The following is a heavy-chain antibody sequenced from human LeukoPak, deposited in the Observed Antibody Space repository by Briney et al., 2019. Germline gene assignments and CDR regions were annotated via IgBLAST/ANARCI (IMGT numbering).Heavy chain of an antibody. CDR1: GDSITSFY. V-gene: IGHV4-59*01. J-gene: IGHJ4*02. CDR3: ARDRVHDSSTWYFDY. D-gene: IGHD3-22*01. Sequence: PSETLSLTCTVSGDSITSFYWSWIRQPPGKGLEWIGYIYYSGSTNYNPSLKSRVTISVDTSKNQFSLKLSSVTAADTAVYYCARDRVHDSSTWYFDYWGQGTLVTVSS. CDR2: IYYSGST.